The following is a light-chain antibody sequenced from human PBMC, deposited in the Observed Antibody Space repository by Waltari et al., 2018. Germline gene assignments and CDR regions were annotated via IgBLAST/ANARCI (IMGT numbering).Light chain of an antibody. V-gene: IGLV2-14*03. CDR3: SSYISSSTLEL. CDR2: DVS. Sequence: QSALTQPASVSGSPGQSITIPCTGTSSDVGASNYVSRYQQHPGKAPKRMIFDVSNRPSGVSNRFSGSKSGNTASLTISGLQAEDEADYYCSSYISSSTLELFGGGTSLTVL. J-gene: IGLJ2*01. CDR1: SSDVGASNY.